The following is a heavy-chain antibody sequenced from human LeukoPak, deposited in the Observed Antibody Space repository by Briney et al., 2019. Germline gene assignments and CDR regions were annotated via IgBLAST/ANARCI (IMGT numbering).Heavy chain of an antibody. V-gene: IGHV5-51*01. CDR3: AGPVVAATDACDI. D-gene: IGHD2-15*01. CDR2: IYPGDSDT. J-gene: IGHJ3*02. CDR1: RYSFTSYW. Sequence: GESLKISCKGSRYSFTSYWIGWVRQMPGKGLEWMGIIYPGDSDTRYSPSFQGQVTISADKSISTAYLQWSSLKASDTAMYYCAGPVVAATDACDIWGQGTMVTVSS.